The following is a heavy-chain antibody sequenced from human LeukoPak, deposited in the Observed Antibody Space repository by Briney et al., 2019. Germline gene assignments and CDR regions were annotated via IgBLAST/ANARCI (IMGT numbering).Heavy chain of an antibody. CDR1: GGSFSGYY. Sequence: PSETLSLTCAVYGGSFSGYYWSWIRQPPGKGLEWIGEINHSGSTNYNPSLKSRVTISVDTSKNQFSLKLSSVTATDTAVYYCARGSRSSSWYPPFYYMDVWGKGTTVTASS. J-gene: IGHJ6*03. CDR2: INHSGST. CDR3: ARGSRSSSWYPPFYYMDV. D-gene: IGHD6-13*01. V-gene: IGHV4-34*01.